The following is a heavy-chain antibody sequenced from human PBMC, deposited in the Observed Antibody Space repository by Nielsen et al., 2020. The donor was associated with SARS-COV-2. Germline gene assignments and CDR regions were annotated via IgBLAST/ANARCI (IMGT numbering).Heavy chain of an antibody. D-gene: IGHD2-2*01. J-gene: IGHJ6*03. CDR3: ARGDLVVVPSPLLGLGPIFYYFYLDV. V-gene: IGHV4-4*02. Sequence: SETLSLTCAVSGASVSSRDWWSWVRQSPGLGLEWIGEVSHSGNSKYNPSLKSRVTLSMDKSKNQFSLRLTSVSAADTAVYFCARGDLVVVPSPLLGLGPIFYYFYLDVWGKGTTVIVSS. CDR2: VSHSGNS. CDR1: GASVSSRDW.